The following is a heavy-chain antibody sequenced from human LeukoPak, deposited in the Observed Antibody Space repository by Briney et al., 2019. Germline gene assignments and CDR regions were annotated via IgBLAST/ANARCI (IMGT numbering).Heavy chain of an antibody. J-gene: IGHJ6*03. CDR2: INHGGTT. CDR1: GRSFSDYY. V-gene: IGHV4-34*01. Sequence: SETLSLTCVVYGRSFSDYYWTWVRQPPGKGLEWIGEINHGGTTKYNPSLKSRVTISIHTSNNQFSLKLNSVTAADTAVYYCARGEGTLAGRRWPYSFYYYVDVWGKGTTVTVSS. D-gene: IGHD6-19*01. CDR3: ARGEGTLAGRRWPYSFYYYVDV.